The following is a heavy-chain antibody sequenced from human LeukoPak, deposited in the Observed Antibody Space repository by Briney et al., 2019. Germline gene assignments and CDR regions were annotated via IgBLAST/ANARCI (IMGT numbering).Heavy chain of an antibody. Sequence: GGSLRLSCAASGFTFSSYSMNWVRQAPGKGLVWVSRINSDGSSTSYADSVKGRFTISRDNAKNTLYLQMNSLRAEDTAVYYCARDSDDFWSGYSFDYWGQGTLVTVSS. CDR1: GFTFSSYS. D-gene: IGHD3-3*01. J-gene: IGHJ4*02. CDR3: ARDSDDFWSGYSFDY. V-gene: IGHV3-74*01. CDR2: INSDGSST.